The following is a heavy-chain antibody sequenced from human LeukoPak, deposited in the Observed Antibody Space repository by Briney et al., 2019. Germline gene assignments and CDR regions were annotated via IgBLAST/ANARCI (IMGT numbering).Heavy chain of an antibody. D-gene: IGHD2-2*01. V-gene: IGHV4-30-4*01. CDR2: INYSGST. CDR1: GGSISSGDYY. Sequence: PSETLSLTCTVSGGSISSGDYYWSWIRQPPGKGLEWIGYINYSGSTFHYNPSLKSRFTISVDTYKNQFSLRLNSVTVADSAVYYCASTNCSSARCYGANWFDPWGQGTLVTVSS. J-gene: IGHJ5*02. CDR3: ASTNCSSARCYGANWFDP.